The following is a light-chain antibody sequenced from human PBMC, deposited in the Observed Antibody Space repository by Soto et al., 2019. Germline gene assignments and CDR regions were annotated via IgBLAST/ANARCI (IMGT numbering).Light chain of an antibody. J-gene: IGKJ1*01. Sequence: EIVMTQSPATLSVSPGERATLSCRASQSVSISLAWYQQKPGQAPRLLIYGASSRATGFPARFSGSGSGTEFTLTIRSLQSEDFAVYYCQQYDNWPRTFGQGTKVEIK. CDR3: QQYDNWPRT. CDR2: GAS. CDR1: QSVSIS. V-gene: IGKV3-15*01.